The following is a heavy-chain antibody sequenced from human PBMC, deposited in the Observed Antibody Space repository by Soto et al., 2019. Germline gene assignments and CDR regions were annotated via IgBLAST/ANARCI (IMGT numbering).Heavy chain of an antibody. D-gene: IGHD3-10*01. J-gene: IGHJ6*02. CDR1: GYTFTGYY. CDR2: INPNSGGT. Sequence: ASVKVSCKASGYTFTGYYMHWVRQAPGQGLEWMGWINPNSGGTNYAQKFQGWVTMTRDTSISTAYMELSRLRSDDTAVYYCARILPITMVRVVPINQKYYYYYGMDVWGQGTTVTVSS. CDR3: ARILPITMVRVVPINQKYYYYYGMDV. V-gene: IGHV1-2*04.